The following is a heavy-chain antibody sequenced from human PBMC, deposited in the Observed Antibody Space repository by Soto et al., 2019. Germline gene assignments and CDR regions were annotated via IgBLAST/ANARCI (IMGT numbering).Heavy chain of an antibody. J-gene: IGHJ5*02. CDR1: GYSISSGYY. V-gene: IGHV4-38-2*01. D-gene: IGHD5-18*01. Sequence: SETLSLTCAVSGYSISSGYYCGWIRQPPGKGLEWIGSIYHSGSTYYNPSLKSRVTISVDTSKNQFSLKLSSVAAADTAVYYCARVWGAVDTAMVMGNWFDPWGQGTLVTVAS. CDR2: IYHSGST. CDR3: ARVWGAVDTAMVMGNWFDP.